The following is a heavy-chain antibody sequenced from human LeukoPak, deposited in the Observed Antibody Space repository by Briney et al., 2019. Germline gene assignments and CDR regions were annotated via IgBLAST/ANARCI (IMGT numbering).Heavy chain of an antibody. J-gene: IGHJ5*02. V-gene: IGHV4-59*01. CDR2: IYYSGST. CDR1: GGSISSYY. D-gene: IGHD4-17*01. CDR3: ARVPYGVGNWFDP. Sequence: SETLSLTCTVSGGSISSYYWSWIRQPPGKGLEWIGYIYYSGSTDYNPSLKSRVTISLDTSKNQFFLKLSSVTAADTAVYYCARVPYGVGNWFDPWGQGTLVTVSS.